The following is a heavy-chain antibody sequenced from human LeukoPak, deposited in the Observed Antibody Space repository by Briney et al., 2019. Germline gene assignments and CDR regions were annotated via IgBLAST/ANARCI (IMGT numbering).Heavy chain of an antibody. Sequence: GSLRLSCAASGFTFNTYGMNWVRHAPGKGLEWLSYIGPGPSHTYYADSVRGRFVISRDDAKSSLYLQMSSLRAEDTAVCYCARAYVTMAPDYGGLGTLVTVSS. CDR3: ARAYVTMAPDY. J-gene: IGHJ4*02. V-gene: IGHV3-21*01. CDR1: GFTFNTYG. CDR2: IGPGPSHT. D-gene: IGHD3-10*02.